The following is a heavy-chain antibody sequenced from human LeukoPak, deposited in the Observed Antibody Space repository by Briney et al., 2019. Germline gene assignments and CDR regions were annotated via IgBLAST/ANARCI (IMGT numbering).Heavy chain of an antibody. Sequence: ASVKVSCKASGYAFRSYDITWVRQAPGQGLEWMGWISPNNGNTNYAQKFQGRVTMTTDTPTSTAYMEMWSLRSDETAVHYCARDRDSSGWHVADYWGQGTLVTVSS. CDR3: ARDRDSSGWHVADY. J-gene: IGHJ4*02. CDR2: ISPNNGNT. CDR1: GYAFRSYD. D-gene: IGHD6-19*01. V-gene: IGHV1-18*01.